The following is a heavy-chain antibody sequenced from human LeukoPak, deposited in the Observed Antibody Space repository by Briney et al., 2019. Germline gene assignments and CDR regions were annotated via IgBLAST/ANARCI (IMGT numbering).Heavy chain of an antibody. CDR1: GYTFIDFY. D-gene: IGHD2-2*01. V-gene: IGHV1-2*02. J-gene: IGHJ4*02. CDR2: INPNSGAI. Sequence: ASVKVSCKASGYTFIDFYIHWVRQAPGQGLEWMGWINPNSGAIKYSQKFQGRVSVTRDTSITTVYMDLSSLRSDDTAVYYCARVKKLMPEFEFWGQGTLVTVSS. CDR3: ARVKKLMPEFEF.